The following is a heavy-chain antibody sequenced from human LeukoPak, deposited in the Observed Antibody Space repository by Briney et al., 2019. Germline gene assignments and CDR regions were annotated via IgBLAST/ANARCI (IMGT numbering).Heavy chain of an antibody. CDR1: GFTFSSYA. V-gene: IGHV3-23*01. J-gene: IGHJ4*02. CDR3: AKDGRGGGYCSGGSCYFNY. D-gene: IGHD2-15*01. Sequence: PGGSLRLSCAASGFTFSSYAMSWVRQAPGKGLEWVSAISGGGGSTYYADSVKGRFTISRDNSKNTLYLQMNSLRAEDTAVYYCAKDGRGGGYCSGGSCYFNYWGQGTLVTVSS. CDR2: ISGGGGST.